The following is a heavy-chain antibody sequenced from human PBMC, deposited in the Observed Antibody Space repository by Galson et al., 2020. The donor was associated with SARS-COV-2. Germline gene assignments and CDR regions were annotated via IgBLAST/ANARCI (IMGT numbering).Heavy chain of an antibody. J-gene: IGHJ3*02. Sequence: GGSLRLSCAASGFTFSSYAMHWVRQAPGKGLEWVAVISYDGSNKYYADSVKGRFTISRDNSKNTLYLQMNSLRAEDTAVYYCARAPVRVEITIFGVVHLDPFDIWGQGTMVTVSS. D-gene: IGHD3-3*01. CDR2: ISYDGSNK. CDR3: ARAPVRVEITIFGVVHLDPFDI. CDR1: GFTFSSYA. V-gene: IGHV3-30*01.